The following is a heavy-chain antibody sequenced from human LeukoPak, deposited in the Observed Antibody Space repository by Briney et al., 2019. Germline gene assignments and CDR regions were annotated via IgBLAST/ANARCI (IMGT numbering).Heavy chain of an antibody. Sequence: PSETLSLTCTVSGGSISSYYWSWIRQPPGKGLEWIGYIYYSGSTNYNPSLKSRVTISVDTSKNQFSLKLSSATAADTAVYYCARQEYYSSSWGPFDYWGQGTLVTVSS. CDR2: IYYSGST. V-gene: IGHV4-59*08. D-gene: IGHD6-13*01. J-gene: IGHJ4*02. CDR1: GGSISSYY. CDR3: ARQEYYSSSWGPFDY.